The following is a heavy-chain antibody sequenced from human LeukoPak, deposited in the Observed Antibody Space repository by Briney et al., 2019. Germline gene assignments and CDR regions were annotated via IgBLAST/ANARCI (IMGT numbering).Heavy chain of an antibody. CDR1: GYTFTDYY. D-gene: IGHD5-18*01. J-gene: IGHJ4*02. CDR3: ARDRIQLWLGGSYFDY. CDR2: INPNSGGT. Sequence: GASVKVSCKASGYTFTDYYMHWVRQAPGQGLEWMGWINPNSGGTNYAQKFQGRVTMTRDTSISTAYMELSRLRSDDTAVYYCARDRIQLWLGGSYFDYWGQGTLVTVSS. V-gene: IGHV1-2*02.